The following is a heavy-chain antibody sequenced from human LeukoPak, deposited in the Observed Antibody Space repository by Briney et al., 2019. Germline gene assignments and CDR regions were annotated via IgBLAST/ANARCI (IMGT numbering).Heavy chain of an antibody. Sequence: GGSLRLSCAASGFTFSNAWMSWVRQAPGKGLEWVGRIKSKTDGGTTDYAAPVKGRFTISRDDSKNTLYLQMSSLRADDTAVYYCAKEERYFDYWGQGTLVTVSS. J-gene: IGHJ4*02. D-gene: IGHD1-1*01. CDR3: AKEERYFDY. CDR2: IKSKTDGGTT. V-gene: IGHV3-15*01. CDR1: GFTFSNAW.